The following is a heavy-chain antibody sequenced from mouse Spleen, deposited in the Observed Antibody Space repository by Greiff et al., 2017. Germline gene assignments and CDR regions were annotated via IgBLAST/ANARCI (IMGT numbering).Heavy chain of an antibody. Sequence: LQESGAELVRPGASVTLSCKASGYTFTDYEMHWVKQTPVHGLEWIGAIDPETGGTAYNQKFKGKAILTADKSSSTAYMELRSLTSEDSAVYYCPRTTATSYAMDYWGQGTSVTVSS. CDR2: IDPETGGT. V-gene: IGHV1-15*01. J-gene: IGHJ4*01. D-gene: IGHD1-2*01. CDR3: PRTTATSYAMDY. CDR1: GYTFTDYE.